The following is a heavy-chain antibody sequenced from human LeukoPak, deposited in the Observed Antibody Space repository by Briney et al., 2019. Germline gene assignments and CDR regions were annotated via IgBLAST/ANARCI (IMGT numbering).Heavy chain of an antibody. V-gene: IGHV3-30-3*01. Sequence: PGGSLRLSCGASGFIFSGYTMHWVRQAPGKGLEWVAVISYPGNTKYYADSVKGRFTISRDNSKNTLYLQMNSLRAEDTAVYYCAKVRLPKAYYYYGMDVWGQGTTVTVSS. J-gene: IGHJ6*02. CDR1: GFIFSGYT. CDR2: ISYPGNTK. CDR3: AKVRLPKAYYYYGMDV. D-gene: IGHD2-15*01.